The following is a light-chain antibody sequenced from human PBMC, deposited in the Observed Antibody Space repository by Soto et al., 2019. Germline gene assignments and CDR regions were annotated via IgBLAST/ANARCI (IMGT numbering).Light chain of an antibody. CDR2: GAS. CDR3: QQYKDWPTT. J-gene: IGKJ1*01. Sequence: EIVMTQSPATLSVSPGGRATLSCRASQSVSSNLAWYQQKPGQAPRLLIYGASTRATGIPARFSGSGAGTDFTLTITSLQSEDFGVYFCQQYKDWPTTFGQGTKVDIK. V-gene: IGKV3-15*01. CDR1: QSVSSN.